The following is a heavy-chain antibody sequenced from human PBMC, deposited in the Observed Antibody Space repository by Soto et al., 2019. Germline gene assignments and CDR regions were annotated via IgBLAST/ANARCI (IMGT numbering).Heavy chain of an antibody. CDR2: IIPILGIA. CDR3: ASHSGSYYNDY. V-gene: IGHV1-69*02. J-gene: IGHJ4*02. D-gene: IGHD3-10*01. Sequence: QVQLVQSGAEVKKPGSSVKVSCKASGGTFSSYTINWVRQAPGQGLEWMGRIIPILGIANYAQKFQGRVTITADKSTSTAYMELISLRSEDTAVYYCASHSGSYYNDYWGQGTLVTVSS. CDR1: GGTFSSYT.